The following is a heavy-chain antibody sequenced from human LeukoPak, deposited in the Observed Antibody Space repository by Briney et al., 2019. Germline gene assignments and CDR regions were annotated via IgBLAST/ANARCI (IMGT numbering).Heavy chain of an antibody. V-gene: IGHV4-39*01. D-gene: IGHD3/OR15-3a*01. CDR3: ARQTGSGLFLLP. CDR1: GVSISSSNSY. CDR2: IYYTGNT. J-gene: IGHJ4*02. Sequence: SETLSLTCSVSGVSISSSNSYWGWIRQPPGKGLEWIRSIYYTGNTYYNASVKSQVSISIDTSKNQFSLRLTSVTAADTAVYFCARQTGSGLFLLPGGQGTLVTVSS.